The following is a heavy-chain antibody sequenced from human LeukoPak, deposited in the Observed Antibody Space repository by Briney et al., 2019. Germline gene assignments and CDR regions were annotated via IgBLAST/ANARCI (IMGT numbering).Heavy chain of an antibody. Sequence: GGSLRLSCSASGFTLSSYAMHWVRQAPGKGLEYVSAISSNGGSTYYADSVKGRFTISRDNSKNTLYLQMSSLRAEDTAVYYCVKRVYYDILTGYYDYWGQGTLVTVSS. J-gene: IGHJ4*02. D-gene: IGHD3-9*01. CDR2: ISSNGGST. CDR3: VKRVYYDILTGYYDY. CDR1: GFTLSSYA. V-gene: IGHV3-64D*06.